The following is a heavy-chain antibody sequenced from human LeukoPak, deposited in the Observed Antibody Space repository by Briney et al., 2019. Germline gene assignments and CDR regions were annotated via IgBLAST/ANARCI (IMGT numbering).Heavy chain of an antibody. Sequence: PSQTLSLTCTVSGGSISSADYYWSRIRQPPGKGLEWIGYIYYSGSTYYNPSLKSRVIISLDTSKNQFSLKLSSVTAADTAVYYCARDFRIVGATSRGGVDAFDIWGQGTMVTVSS. CDR3: ARDFRIVGATSRGGVDAFDI. J-gene: IGHJ3*02. D-gene: IGHD1-26*01. V-gene: IGHV4-30-4*08. CDR1: GGSISSADYY. CDR2: IYYSGST.